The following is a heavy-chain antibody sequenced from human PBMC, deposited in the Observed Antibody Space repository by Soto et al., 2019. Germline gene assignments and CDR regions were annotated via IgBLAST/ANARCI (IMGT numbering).Heavy chain of an antibody. V-gene: IGHV4-59*13. CDR2: IYTSGNT. J-gene: IGHJ4*02. D-gene: IGHD1-26*01. CDR1: GASISDYY. Sequence: QVQLQESGPGLVKPSETLSLTCNVSGASISDYYWSWIRQPPGKGLEWIGYIYTSGNTNYNPSLKRRVTISVDTSKNQFSLKLRSVTAADTAVYYCASHLGSGYSDYWGQGTLVTVSS. CDR3: ASHLGSGYSDY.